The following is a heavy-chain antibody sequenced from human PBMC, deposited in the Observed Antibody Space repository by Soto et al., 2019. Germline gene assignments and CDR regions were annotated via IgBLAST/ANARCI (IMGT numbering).Heavy chain of an antibody. V-gene: IGHV1-69*01. CDR1: GGTFSSYA. Sequence: QVQLVQSGAKVKKPGSSVKVSCKASGGTFSSYAISWVRQAPGQGLEWMGGIIPIFGTANYAQKFQGRVTITADESTSTAYMELSSLRSEDTAVYYCARDKVGYYDSSGYYRVSVPPDYYYGMDVWGQGTTVTVSS. CDR3: ARDKVGYYDSSGYYRVSVPPDYYYGMDV. J-gene: IGHJ6*02. CDR2: IIPIFGTA. D-gene: IGHD3-22*01.